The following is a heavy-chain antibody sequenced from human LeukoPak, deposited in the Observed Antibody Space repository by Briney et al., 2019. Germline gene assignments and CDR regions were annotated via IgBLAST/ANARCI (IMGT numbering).Heavy chain of an antibody. V-gene: IGHV3-48*03. Sequence: PGASLRLSCAASGFIFTNYAMSWVRQAPGKGLEWVSYISSSGSTIYYADSVKGRFTISRDNAKNSLYLQMNSLRAEDTAVYYCARDSEYYDYVWGSYRYRFDYWGQGTLVTVSS. D-gene: IGHD3-16*02. CDR3: ARDSEYYDYVWGSYRYRFDY. CDR1: GFIFTNYA. CDR2: ISSSGSTI. J-gene: IGHJ4*02.